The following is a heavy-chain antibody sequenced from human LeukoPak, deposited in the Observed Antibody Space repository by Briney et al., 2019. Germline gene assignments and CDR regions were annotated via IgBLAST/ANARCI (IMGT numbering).Heavy chain of an antibody. Sequence: GGSLRLSCAASGFTFSSYAMSWVRQAPGKGLAWVSCISGSGGRTYYADSVKGRFTISRDNSKNTLYLQMSSLRAEDTAVYYCAKHKEDYGDSCLDDSWGQGALVTVSS. CDR2: ISGSGGRT. CDR1: GFTFSSYA. J-gene: IGHJ5*01. V-gene: IGHV3-23*01. CDR3: AKHKEDYGDSCLDDS. D-gene: IGHD4-17*01.